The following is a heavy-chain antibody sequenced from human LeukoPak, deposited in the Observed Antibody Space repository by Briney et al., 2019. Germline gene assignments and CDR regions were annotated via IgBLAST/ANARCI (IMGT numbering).Heavy chain of an antibody. CDR2: INAGNGKT. Sequence: ASVKVSCKASGYTFTSYAMHWVRQAPGQRLEWMGWINAGNGKTKYSQKFQGRVTITRDTSASTAYMELSSLRSADTAVYYCAIGLDTLWGRGTLVTVSS. J-gene: IGHJ2*01. CDR3: AIGLDTL. D-gene: IGHD5-18*01. V-gene: IGHV1-3*01. CDR1: GYTFTSYA.